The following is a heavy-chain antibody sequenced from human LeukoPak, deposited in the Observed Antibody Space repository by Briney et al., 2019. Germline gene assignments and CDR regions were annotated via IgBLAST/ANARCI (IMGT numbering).Heavy chain of an antibody. Sequence: KPSETLSLTCTVSGGSINNYYWSWIRQPPGKGLEWIGYIYYSGGTSYNPSLKSRVTISVDTSKNQFSLKLSSVTDADTAVYYCARHAPGYYDNWGQGTLVTVSS. CDR2: IYYSGGT. CDR3: ARHAPGYYDN. J-gene: IGHJ4*02. CDR1: GGSINNYY. V-gene: IGHV4-59*08.